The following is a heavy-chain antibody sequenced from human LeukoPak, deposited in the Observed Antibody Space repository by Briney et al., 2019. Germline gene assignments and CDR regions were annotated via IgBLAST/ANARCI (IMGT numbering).Heavy chain of an antibody. CDR2: ISYIGST. D-gene: IGHD4-17*01. CDR3: ARDLVTVTKGFDI. Sequence: SETLSLTCAVSDDSFSSHYWTWIRQSPGKGLEWIGYISYIGSTNYNPSLKSRVTISIDTSRNQFSLRLSSVTAADMAVYYCARDLVTVTKGFDIWGQGTMVSVSS. J-gene: IGHJ3*02. V-gene: IGHV4-59*11. CDR1: DDSFSSHY.